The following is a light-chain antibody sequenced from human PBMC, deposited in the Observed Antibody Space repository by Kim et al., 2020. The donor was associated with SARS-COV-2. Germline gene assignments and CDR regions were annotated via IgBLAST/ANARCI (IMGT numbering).Light chain of an antibody. CDR3: QAGDSSTGV. Sequence: SYELTQPPSVSVSPGQTASITCSGDKLGDKYACWYQQKPGQSPVLVIYQDSKRPSGIPERFSGSNSGNTATLTISGTQAMEEADYYCQAGDSSTGVFGGG. J-gene: IGLJ2*01. CDR2: QDS. V-gene: IGLV3-1*01. CDR1: KLGDKY.